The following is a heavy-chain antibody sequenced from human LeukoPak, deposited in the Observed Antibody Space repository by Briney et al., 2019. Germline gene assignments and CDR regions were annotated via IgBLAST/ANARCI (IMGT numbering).Heavy chain of an antibody. CDR3: ARVLYSDFWSGYFDY. CDR1: VFTVSSNY. Sequence: PGGSLRLSCAASVFTVSSNYMIWVRQAPGKGLEWVSVIYSGWSTYYADSGKGRFTISRDNSKNQLYLQMNSLRAEDTAVYYCARVLYSDFWSGYFDYWGQGPLVTVSS. J-gene: IGHJ4*02. D-gene: IGHD3-3*01. CDR2: IYSGWST. V-gene: IGHV3-53*01.